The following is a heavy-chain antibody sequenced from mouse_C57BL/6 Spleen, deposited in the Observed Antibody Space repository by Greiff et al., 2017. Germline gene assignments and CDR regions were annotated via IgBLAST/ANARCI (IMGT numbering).Heavy chain of an antibody. CDR2: ISGGGGNT. D-gene: IGHD2-1*01. CDR1: GFTFSSYT. Sequence: DVKLVESGGGLVKPGGSLKLSCAASGFTFSSYTMSWVRQTPEKRLEWVATISGGGGNTYYPDSVKGRFTISRDNAKNTLYLQMSSLRSEDTALYYCARQTQIYPGYFDVWGTGTTVTVSS. CDR3: ARQTQIYPGYFDV. J-gene: IGHJ1*03. V-gene: IGHV5-9*01.